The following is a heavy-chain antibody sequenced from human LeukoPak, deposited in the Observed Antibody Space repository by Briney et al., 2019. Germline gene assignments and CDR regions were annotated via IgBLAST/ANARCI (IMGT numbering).Heavy chain of an antibody. CDR2: IYYSGST. J-gene: IGHJ4*02. D-gene: IGHD6-13*01. Sequence: SETLSLTCTVSGGSISSYYWSWIRQPPGKGLEWIGYIYYSGSTNYNPSLKSRVTISVDTSKNQFSLKLSSVTAADTAVYYCARGYSSSWYSDYWDQGTLVTVSS. V-gene: IGHV4-59*12. CDR3: ARGYSSSWYSDY. CDR1: GGSISSYY.